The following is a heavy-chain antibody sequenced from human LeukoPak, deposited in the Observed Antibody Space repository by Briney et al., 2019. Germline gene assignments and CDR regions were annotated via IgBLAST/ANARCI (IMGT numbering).Heavy chain of an antibody. Sequence: ASVKVSCKASGGTFSSYATSWVRQAPGQGLEWMGGIIPIFGTANYAQKFQGRVTITADESTSTAYMELSSLRSEDTAVYYCARGYSSGWKNYCFDYWGQGTLVTVSS. CDR3: ARGYSSGWKNYCFDY. D-gene: IGHD6-19*01. J-gene: IGHJ4*02. V-gene: IGHV1-69*13. CDR2: IIPIFGTA. CDR1: GGTFSSYA.